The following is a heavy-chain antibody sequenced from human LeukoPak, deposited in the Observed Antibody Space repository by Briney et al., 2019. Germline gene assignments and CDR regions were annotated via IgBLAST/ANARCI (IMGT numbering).Heavy chain of an antibody. CDR1: GGSISSYY. D-gene: IGHD3-9*01. CDR2: IYTSGST. J-gene: IGHJ5*02. V-gene: IGHV4-4*07. Sequence: PSETLSLTCTVSGGSISSYYWSWIRQPAGKGLEWIGRIYTSGSTNYNPSLKSRVTMSVDTSKNQFSLKLSSVTAADTAVYYCAKDHYDILTGYYIRFDPWGQGTLVTVSS. CDR3: AKDHYDILTGYYIRFDP.